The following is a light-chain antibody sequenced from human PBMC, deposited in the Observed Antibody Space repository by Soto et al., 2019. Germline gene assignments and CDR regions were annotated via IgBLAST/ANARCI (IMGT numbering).Light chain of an antibody. CDR1: QSVSNNY. CDR3: EQSCLPPQT. J-gene: IGKJ1*01. Sequence: EIVMTQSPATLSVSPGERATLSCRASQSVSNNYFAWYQPQPGQAPRLLIYGASNRATGIPDRSSGRGSGRGFTRAISSLQDEEFGTYYGEQSCLPPQTFAKGTK. V-gene: IGKV3-20*01. CDR2: GAS.